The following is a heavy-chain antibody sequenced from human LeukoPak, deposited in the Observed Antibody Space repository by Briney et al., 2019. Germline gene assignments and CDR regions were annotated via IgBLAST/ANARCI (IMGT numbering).Heavy chain of an antibody. CDR2: IYPGDSGT. Sequence: GESLKISCKGSGYSFTSYWIGWVRQMPGKGLEWMGIIYPGDSGTRYSPSFQGQVTISADKSISTAYLQWSSLKASDTAMYYCARQVCSSTSCYFYFDYWGQGTLVTVSS. J-gene: IGHJ4*02. CDR3: ARQVCSSTSCYFYFDY. CDR1: GYSFTSYW. D-gene: IGHD2-2*01. V-gene: IGHV5-51*01.